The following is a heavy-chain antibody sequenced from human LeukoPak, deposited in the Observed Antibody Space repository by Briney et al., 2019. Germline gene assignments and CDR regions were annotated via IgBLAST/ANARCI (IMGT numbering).Heavy chain of an antibody. J-gene: IGHJ6*03. Sequence: PGGSLRLSCTVSGFTVSSNSMSWVRQAPGKGLEWVSFIYSDNTHYSDSVKGRFTISRDNSKNTLYLQMNSLRAEDTAVYYCARAGIAAAPGVLYYYYYMDVWGKGTTVTVSS. V-gene: IGHV3-66*03. D-gene: IGHD6-13*01. CDR1: GFTVSSNS. CDR2: IYSDNT. CDR3: ARAGIAAAPGVLYYYYYMDV.